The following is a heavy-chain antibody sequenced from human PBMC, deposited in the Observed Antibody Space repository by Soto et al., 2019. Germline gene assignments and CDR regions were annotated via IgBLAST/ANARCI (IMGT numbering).Heavy chain of an antibody. CDR1: GYTFTGHY. V-gene: IGHV1-2*02. CDR3: GRGRSGQLVVFY. Sequence: ASVKVSCKASGYTFTGHYIHWVRQAPGQGPEWMGEIGPASGDTRYTQKFQGRVTMTRDTSITTVYMELNNLSPDDTAVYYCGRGRSGQLVVFYWGQGTPVTVSS. CDR2: IGPASGDT. J-gene: IGHJ4*02. D-gene: IGHD3-10*01.